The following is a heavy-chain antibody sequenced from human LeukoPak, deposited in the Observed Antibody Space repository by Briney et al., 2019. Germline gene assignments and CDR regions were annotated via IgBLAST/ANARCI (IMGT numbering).Heavy chain of an antibody. V-gene: IGHV4-39*01. CDR2: IYSGGST. CDR3: ARHSRSGSGGYENAFDI. J-gene: IGHJ3*02. Sequence: SETLSLTCTVSGGSISSSSYYWDWIRQSPGKGLEWIGNIYSGGSTYYTPSLKSRVTISVDTSKNQFSLKLSSVTAADTAIYFCARHSRSGSGGYENAFDIWGRGTMVTVSS. D-gene: IGHD5-12*01. CDR1: GGSISSSSYY.